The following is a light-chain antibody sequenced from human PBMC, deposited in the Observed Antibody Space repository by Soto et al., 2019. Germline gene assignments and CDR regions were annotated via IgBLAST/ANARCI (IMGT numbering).Light chain of an antibody. CDR1: QSVGSSY. V-gene: IGKV3-20*01. CDR3: QQYGSSPGT. Sequence: EIVLTQSPGTLSLSPGERATLSCRASQSVGSSYLAWYQQKPGQAPRLLVYGASSRVTGIPDRFSGSGSGTDFPLTISRLEPEDFALYYCQQYGSSPGTFGQGTKVEIK. J-gene: IGKJ1*01. CDR2: GAS.